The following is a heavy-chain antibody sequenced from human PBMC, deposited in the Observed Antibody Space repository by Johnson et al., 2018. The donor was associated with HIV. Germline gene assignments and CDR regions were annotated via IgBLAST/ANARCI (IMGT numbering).Heavy chain of an antibody. CDR2: ISYDGSNK. J-gene: IGHJ3*02. V-gene: IGHV3-30-3*01. Sequence: QVQLVESGGGVVQPGRSLRLSCAASGFTFSNYAMHWVRQAPGKGLEWVAVISYDGSNKYYADSVKGRFTISRDNSKNTLYLQMNSLIPEDTAVYYCARVRRSGWYDNDAFDIWGQGTMVTVSS. D-gene: IGHD6-19*01. CDR1: GFTFSNYA. CDR3: ARVRRSGWYDNDAFDI.